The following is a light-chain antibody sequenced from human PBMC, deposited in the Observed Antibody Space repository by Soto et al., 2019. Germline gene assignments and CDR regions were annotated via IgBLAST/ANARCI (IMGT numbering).Light chain of an antibody. J-gene: IGKJ2*01. Sequence: DIQMTQSPASLSASVGDRVTITCRASQTISRYLNWYQHKPGKAPNLLIYAEGSLKSGVPARFSGSGSGTDFTLTSSSLQPEDFATYYCQQGYGSPYTFGQGTRLEMK. CDR3: QQGYGSPYT. V-gene: IGKV1-39*01. CDR1: QTISRY. CDR2: AEG.